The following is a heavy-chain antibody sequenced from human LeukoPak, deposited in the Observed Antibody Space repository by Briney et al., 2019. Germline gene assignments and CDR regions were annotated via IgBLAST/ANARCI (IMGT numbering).Heavy chain of an antibody. CDR1: GGSINNYY. V-gene: IGHV4-4*07. J-gene: IGHJ4*02. Sequence: SETLSLTCTVSGGSINNYYWSWIRQPAEKGLEWIGRMHPSGSTNYNPSLKSRLTVSLDTSKNQFSLKLTSVTAADTAIYYCARDGGSGWYDYWGQGTLVTVSS. CDR3: ARDGGSGWYDY. D-gene: IGHD6-19*01. CDR2: MHPSGST.